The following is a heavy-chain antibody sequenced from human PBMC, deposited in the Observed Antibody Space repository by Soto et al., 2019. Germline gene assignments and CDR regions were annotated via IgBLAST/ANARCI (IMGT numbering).Heavy chain of an antibody. CDR1: GFNLSRYS. CDR2: ISSSSSYI. J-gene: IGHJ3*02. V-gene: IGHV3-21*01. Sequence: GALRLSCEASGFNLSRYSRHWVRQKPGKGLEWVSSISSSSSYIYYADSVKGRFTISRDNAKNSLYLQMNSLRAEDTAVYYCARDTGSYGYFSAFDIWGQGTMVTVSS. CDR3: ARDTGSYGYFSAFDI. D-gene: IGHD5-18*01.